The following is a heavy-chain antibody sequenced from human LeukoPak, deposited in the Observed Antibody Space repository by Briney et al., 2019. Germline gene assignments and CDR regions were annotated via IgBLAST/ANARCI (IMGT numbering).Heavy chain of an antibody. J-gene: IGHJ4*02. V-gene: IGHV3-48*03. D-gene: IGHD6-25*01. Sequence: GGSLRLSCAASGFTFSSYEMNWVRQAPGKGLEWVSYISSSANTIYYADSVKGRFTISRDNAKNSLYLQMNGLRAEDTAVYYCARDGGILYSSAWNDCWGQGTLVTVSS. CDR3: ARDGGILYSSAWNDC. CDR2: ISSSANTI. CDR1: GFTFSSYE.